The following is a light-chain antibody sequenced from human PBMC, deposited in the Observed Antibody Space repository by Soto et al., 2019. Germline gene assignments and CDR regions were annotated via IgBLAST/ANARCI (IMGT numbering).Light chain of an antibody. CDR1: QSLNRY. V-gene: IGKV3-20*01. J-gene: IGKJ5*01. Sequence: EIVLTQSPGALSLSPGERVTLSCRASQSLNRYLAWYQQRPGQAPRLLIFGSSSRATGVPDWFSGSGSGTDFTLSISRLEPEDFAVYYCHQYGSAPIAFGQGTRLEIK. CDR3: HQYGSAPIA. CDR2: GSS.